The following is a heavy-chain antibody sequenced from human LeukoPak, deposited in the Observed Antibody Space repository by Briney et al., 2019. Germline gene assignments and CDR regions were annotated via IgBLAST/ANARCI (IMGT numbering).Heavy chain of an antibody. D-gene: IGHD4-11*01. CDR3: ATGGNFYYSH. J-gene: IGHJ1*01. V-gene: IGHV3-23*01. Sequence: GGSLRLSCAASGFTFSSYAMSWVRQAPGKGLEWVSAISGSGGSTYYADSVKGRFTISRDNSKNTLYLQMNSLRAEDTAVYSCATGGNFYYSHWGQGTLVTVSS. CDR2: ISGSGGST. CDR1: GFTFSSYA.